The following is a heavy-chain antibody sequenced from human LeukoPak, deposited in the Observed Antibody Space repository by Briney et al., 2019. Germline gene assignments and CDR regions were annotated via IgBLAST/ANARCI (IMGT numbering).Heavy chain of an antibody. J-gene: IGHJ5*02. CDR3: ARRRPIFGVPKGWFDP. D-gene: IGHD3-3*01. CDR2: INPNSGGT. CDR1: GYTFTGYY. V-gene: IGHV1-2*02. Sequence: ASVKVSCKASGYTFTGYYMHWVRQAPGQGLEWMGWINPNSGGTNYAQKFQGRVTMTRDTSISTAYMELSRLRSDDTAVYHCARRRPIFGVPKGWFDPWGQGTLVTVSS.